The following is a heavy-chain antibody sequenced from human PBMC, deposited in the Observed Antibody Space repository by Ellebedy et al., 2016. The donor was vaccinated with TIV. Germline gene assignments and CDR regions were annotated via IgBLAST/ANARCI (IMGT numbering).Heavy chain of an antibody. V-gene: IGHV4-59*08. CDR1: GGSISSYY. J-gene: IGHJ3*02. CDR3: ARHWGSWGAFDI. Sequence: MPSETLSLTCTVSGGSISSYYWSWIRQPPGKGLEWIGYIYYSGSTNYNPSLKSRVTISVDTSKNQFSLKLSSVTAADTAVYYCARHWGSWGAFDIWGQGTMVTVSS. CDR2: IYYSGST. D-gene: IGHD3-16*01.